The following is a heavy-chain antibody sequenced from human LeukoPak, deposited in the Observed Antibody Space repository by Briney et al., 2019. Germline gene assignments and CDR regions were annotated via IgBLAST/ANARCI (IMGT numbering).Heavy chain of an antibody. CDR2: INPSGGST. D-gene: IGHD5/OR15-5a*01. V-gene: IGHV1-46*01. J-gene: IGHJ6*03. CDR3: ARDGLGPGRYYYYYYMDV. Sequence: ASVKVSCKASGCTFTSYYMHWVRQAPGQGLEWMGIINPSGGSTSYAQKFQGRVTMTRDMSTSTVYMELSSLRSEDTAVYYCARDGLGPGRYYYYYYMDVWGKGTTVTVSS. CDR1: GCTFTSYY.